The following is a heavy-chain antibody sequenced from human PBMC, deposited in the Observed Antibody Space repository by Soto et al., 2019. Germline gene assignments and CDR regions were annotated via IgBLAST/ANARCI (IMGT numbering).Heavy chain of an antibody. J-gene: IGHJ4*02. D-gene: IGHD2-15*01. CDR3: ACDNLEVVAATGGDY. CDR2: ISAYNGTT. Sequence: QLQLVQSGAEVKKPWASVKVACKASGYPCPSYGISWVRQAPGQGLDWMGWISAYNGTTNDAQKLQGRVTMTTDTSTSTAYMELRSLRSDDRAVYSCACDNLEVVAATGGDYWGQGTLVTVSS. CDR1: GYPCPSYG. V-gene: IGHV1-18*01.